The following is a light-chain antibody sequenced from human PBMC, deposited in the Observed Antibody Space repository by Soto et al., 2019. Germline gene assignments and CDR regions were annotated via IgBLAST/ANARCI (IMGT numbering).Light chain of an antibody. CDR1: TGAVTSGHY. J-gene: IGLJ3*02. CDR2: DTT. Sequence: QAVVTQEPSLTVSPGGTVTLTCGSSTGAVTSGHYPYWFQQKPGQAPRTLIYDTTNKQSWTPARFSGSLLGGKAALTLSGAQPEDSADYYCLLCSSGPRVFGGGTKVTVL. CDR3: LLCSSGPRV. V-gene: IGLV7-46*01.